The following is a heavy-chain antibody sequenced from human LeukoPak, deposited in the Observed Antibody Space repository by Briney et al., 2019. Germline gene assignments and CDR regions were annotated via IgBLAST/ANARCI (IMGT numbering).Heavy chain of an antibody. Sequence: GGSLRLSCAASGFTFDDYAMHWVRHAPGKGLEWVSGISWNSGSIGYADSVKGRFTTSRDNAKNSLYLQMNSLRAEDTALYYCAKDKSATTMVRGVIIGPYFDYWGQGTLVTVSS. J-gene: IGHJ4*02. D-gene: IGHD3-10*01. CDR3: AKDKSATTMVRGVIIGPYFDY. CDR2: ISWNSGSI. CDR1: GFTFDDYA. V-gene: IGHV3-9*01.